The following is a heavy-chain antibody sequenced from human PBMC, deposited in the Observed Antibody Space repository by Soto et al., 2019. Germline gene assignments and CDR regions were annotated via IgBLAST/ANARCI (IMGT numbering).Heavy chain of an antibody. CDR2: ISSNIITE. CDR1: GFTFSTYG. Sequence: EVQLVESGGGLVQPGGPLRLSCAASGFTFSTYGMHWVRQAPGTGLEWNSYISSNIITENYAGSVKGRFTVSRDNDQKLLYLKMNSLSDEDRAVYYCVSDRRDAEYSLDYWGQGTLVTVSS. J-gene: IGHJ4*02. D-gene: IGHD2-15*01. CDR3: VSDRRDAEYSLDY. V-gene: IGHV3-48*02.